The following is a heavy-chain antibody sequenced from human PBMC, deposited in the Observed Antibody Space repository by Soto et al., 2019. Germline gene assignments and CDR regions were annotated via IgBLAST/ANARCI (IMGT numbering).Heavy chain of an antibody. Sequence: ASVKVSCKASGYTFTSYAMHWVRQAPGQRLEWMGWINAGNGNTKYSQKFQGRVTITRDTSASTAYMELSSLRSEDTAVYYCARSSRYYYVAYWGQGTLVPVSS. D-gene: IGHD3-22*01. V-gene: IGHV1-3*01. CDR2: INAGNGNT. CDR3: ARSSRYYYVAY. J-gene: IGHJ4*02. CDR1: GYTFTSYA.